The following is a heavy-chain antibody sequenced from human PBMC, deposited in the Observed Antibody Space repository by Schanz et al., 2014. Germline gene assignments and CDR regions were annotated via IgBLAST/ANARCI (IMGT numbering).Heavy chain of an antibody. V-gene: IGHV4-59*08. Sequence: QVQLQESGPGLVKPSETLSLTCSVSGGSIRTYFWAWIRQPPGKGLEWIGFIYYSGSTNYNPSLKSGLPISFNMSGTQFARTLPSVTAADTGVYYCARQYSGWSRFDPWGQGIRVTVSS. D-gene: IGHD6-19*01. CDR1: GGSIRTYF. J-gene: IGHJ5*02. CDR2: IYYSGST. CDR3: ARQYSGWSRFDP.